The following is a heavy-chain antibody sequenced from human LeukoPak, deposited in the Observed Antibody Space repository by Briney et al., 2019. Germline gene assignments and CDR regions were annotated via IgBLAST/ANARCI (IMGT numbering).Heavy chain of an antibody. CDR2: IYYSGST. D-gene: IGHD1-26*01. J-gene: IGHJ6*02. CDR1: GGSISSYY. V-gene: IGHV4-59*01. Sequence: SETLSLTCTVSGGSISSYYWSWIRQPPGKGLEWIGYIYYSGSTNHNPSLKSRVTISVDTSKNQFSLKLSSVTAADTAVYYCARGSYSGRPSPGAGRYYYYYGMDVWGQGTTVTVSS. CDR3: ARGSYSGRPSPGAGRYYYYYGMDV.